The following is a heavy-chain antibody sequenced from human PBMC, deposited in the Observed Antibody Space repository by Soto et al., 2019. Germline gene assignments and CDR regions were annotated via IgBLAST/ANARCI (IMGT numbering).Heavy chain of an antibody. CDR2: IWYDGSNK. CDR3: ARGSEGNAFDI. CDR1: GFTFSSYG. J-gene: IGHJ3*02. V-gene: IGHV3-33*01. Sequence: GGSLRLSCAASGFTFSSYGMHWVRQAPGKGLEWVAVIWYDGSNKYYADSVKGRFTISRDNSKNTLYLQMDSLRAEGTAVYYCARGSEGNAFDIWGQGTLVTVSS. D-gene: IGHD3-10*01.